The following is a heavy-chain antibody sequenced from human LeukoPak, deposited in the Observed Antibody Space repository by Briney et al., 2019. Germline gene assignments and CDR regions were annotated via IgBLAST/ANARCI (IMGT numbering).Heavy chain of an antibody. CDR3: ASLYCTNGVCYTNWFDP. Sequence: GGSLRLSCAASGFTFSSYEMNWVRQAPGKGLEWVSYISSSGSTIYYADSVKGRFTISRDNAKNSLYLQMNSPRAEDTAVYYCASLYCTNGVCYTNWFDPWGQGTLVTVSS. CDR2: ISSSGSTI. V-gene: IGHV3-48*03. CDR1: GFTFSSYE. D-gene: IGHD2-8*01. J-gene: IGHJ5*02.